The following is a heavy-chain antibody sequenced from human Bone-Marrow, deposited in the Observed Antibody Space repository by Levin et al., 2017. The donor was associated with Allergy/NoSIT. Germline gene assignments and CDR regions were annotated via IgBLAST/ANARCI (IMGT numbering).Heavy chain of an antibody. CDR1: GGSISSYY. CDR3: TRRFSYYYDSRTLGDAFDI. V-gene: IGHV4-59*08. Sequence: SETLSLTCTVSGGSISSYYWTWIRQPPGKGLEWIGYIYYTGSTNYNPSLKSRVTISVDTSKNQFSLKLNSVTAADTAVYYCTRRFSYYYDSRTLGDAFDIWGQGTMVTVSS. CDR2: IYYTGST. D-gene: IGHD3-22*01. J-gene: IGHJ3*02.